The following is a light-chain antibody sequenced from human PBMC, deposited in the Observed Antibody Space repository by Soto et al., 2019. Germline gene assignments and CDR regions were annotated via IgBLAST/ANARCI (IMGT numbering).Light chain of an antibody. CDR2: DAS. V-gene: IGKV1-33*01. J-gene: IGKJ5*01. Sequence: DIQMTQSPSSLSASVGDRVTITCQASHDIRKYLNWYQQKPGKAPRLLIYDASNMEKGVPSRFTGSGSGTDFISTISSLQPEDIATYYCQQYENFPITFGQGTRLETK. CDR1: HDIRKY. CDR3: QQYENFPIT.